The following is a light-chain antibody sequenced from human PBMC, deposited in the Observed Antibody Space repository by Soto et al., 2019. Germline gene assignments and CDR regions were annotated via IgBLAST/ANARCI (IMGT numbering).Light chain of an antibody. V-gene: IGLV2-14*01. CDR2: DVS. CDR3: SSDTSSSTYVV. J-gene: IGLJ2*01. Sequence: QSALTQPASVSGSPGQSITISCTGTSSDVGGYNYVSWYQQHPGKAPKLMIYDVSNRPSGVSNRFSGSKSGNTASLTISGLQPDDEADYYCSSDTSSSTYVVFGGGTKLTVL. CDR1: SSDVGGYNY.